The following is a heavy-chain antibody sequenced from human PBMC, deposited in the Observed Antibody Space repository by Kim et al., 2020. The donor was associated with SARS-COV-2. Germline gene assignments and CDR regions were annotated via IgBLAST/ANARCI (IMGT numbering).Heavy chain of an antibody. CDR3: ARGGLRVFDI. V-gene: IGHV4-34*01. Sequence: SETLSLTCAVFGGSFSGYFWTWIRQPPGKGLEWIGDINHVGSTNYNPSLKSRVTISVDTSKKQFSLKLSSVTAADTAVYYCARGGLRVFDIWCQGTKVTV. J-gene: IGHJ3*02. CDR2: INHVGST. CDR1: GGSFSGYF. D-gene: IGHD6-25*01.